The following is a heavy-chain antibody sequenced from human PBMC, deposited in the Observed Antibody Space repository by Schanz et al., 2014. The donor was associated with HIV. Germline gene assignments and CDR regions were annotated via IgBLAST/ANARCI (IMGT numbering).Heavy chain of an antibody. V-gene: IGHV3-74*02. Sequence: EQLVESGGGLVKPGGSLRLSCAASGFTFSDYYMSWVRQAPGKGLVWVSRSDANSTNYADSVKGRFTISRDNAKNTLYLQMNSLRAEDTAVYYCARDLYYFDYWGQGALVTVSS. CDR2: SDANST. D-gene: IGHD2-8*01. CDR1: GFTFSDYY. CDR3: ARDLYYFDY. J-gene: IGHJ4*02.